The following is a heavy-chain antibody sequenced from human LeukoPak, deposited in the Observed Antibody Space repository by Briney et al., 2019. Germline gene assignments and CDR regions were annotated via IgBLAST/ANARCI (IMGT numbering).Heavy chain of an antibody. Sequence: ASVKVSCKASGYTFTRYDINWVRQAPGQGLEWVGWINPNSGNTGSAQKVQGRITITMNTSISTAYMELSSLRSEDTAVYYCARIYYRRSDYHYYYMDVWGEGTTVTVSS. D-gene: IGHD3-10*01. CDR1: GYTFTRYD. CDR3: ARIYYRRSDYHYYYMDV. CDR2: INPNSGNT. V-gene: IGHV1-8*01. J-gene: IGHJ6*03.